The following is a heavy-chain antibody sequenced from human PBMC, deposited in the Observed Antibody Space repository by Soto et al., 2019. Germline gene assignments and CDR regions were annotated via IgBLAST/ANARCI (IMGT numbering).Heavy chain of an antibody. CDR2: IKEDGSEK. CDR3: TRGLPYDF. D-gene: IGHD4-17*01. V-gene: IGHV3-7*03. Sequence: QAGGSLRLSCAASGFSFSTFWMSWVRQAPGKGLEWVANIKEDGSEKYYVDSVKGRFTISRDNAKNSVYLQMNSLRAEDTAVYFCTRGLPYDFWGQGTLVTVSS. J-gene: IGHJ4*02. CDR1: GFSFSTFW.